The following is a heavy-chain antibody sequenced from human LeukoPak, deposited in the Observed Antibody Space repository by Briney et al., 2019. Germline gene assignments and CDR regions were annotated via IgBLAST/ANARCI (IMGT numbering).Heavy chain of an antibody. CDR2: ISSSGSTT. V-gene: IGHV3-11*01. D-gene: IGHD1-26*01. CDR1: GFTFSDYY. CDR3: ARVGATDY. J-gene: IGHJ4*02. Sequence: GGSLRLSCAASGFTFSDYYMSWTRQAPGKGLEWVSYISSSGSTTYYADSVKGRFTISRDNAKNSLYLQMNSLRAEDTALYYCARVGATDYWGQGTLVTVSS.